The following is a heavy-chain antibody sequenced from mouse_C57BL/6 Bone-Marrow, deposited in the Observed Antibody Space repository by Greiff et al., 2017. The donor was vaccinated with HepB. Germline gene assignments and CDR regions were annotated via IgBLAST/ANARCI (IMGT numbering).Heavy chain of an antibody. V-gene: IGHV1-26*01. CDR3: AGGLRRSFAY. D-gene: IGHD2-4*01. CDR1: GYTFTDYY. CDR2: INPNNGGT. Sequence: EVQLQQSGPELVKPGASVKISCKASGYTFTDYYMNWVKQSHGKSLEWIGDINPNNGGTSYNQKFKGKATLTVDKSSSTAYMELRSLTSEDSAVYYCAGGLRRSFAYWGQGTLVTVSA. J-gene: IGHJ3*01.